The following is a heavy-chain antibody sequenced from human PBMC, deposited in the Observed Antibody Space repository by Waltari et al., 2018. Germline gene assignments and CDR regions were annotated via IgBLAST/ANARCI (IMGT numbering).Heavy chain of an antibody. Sequence: QVQLQESGPGLVKPSQTLPLTCTVSGGSISSGSYYWSWIRQPAGKGLEWIGRIYTSGSTNYNPSLKSRVTISVDTSKNQFSLKLSSVTAADTAVYYCARARQWADWFDPWGQGTLVTVSS. D-gene: IGHD6-19*01. J-gene: IGHJ5*02. CDR1: GGSISSGSYY. V-gene: IGHV4-61*02. CDR3: ARARQWADWFDP. CDR2: IYTSGST.